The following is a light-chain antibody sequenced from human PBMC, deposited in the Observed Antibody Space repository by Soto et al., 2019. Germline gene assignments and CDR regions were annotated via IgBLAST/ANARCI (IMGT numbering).Light chain of an antibody. J-gene: IGKJ1*01. V-gene: IGKV1-5*03. CDR2: KAS. CDR1: QSISSW. Sequence: DIQMTQSSSTLSASVGDRVTITCRASQSISSWLAWYQQKPGKAPKLLIYKASSLESGVPSRFSGSGSGTEFTLTISSLQPDDFATYYCQQYNSYSPGRTFGQGTKVDIK. CDR3: QQYNSYSPGRT.